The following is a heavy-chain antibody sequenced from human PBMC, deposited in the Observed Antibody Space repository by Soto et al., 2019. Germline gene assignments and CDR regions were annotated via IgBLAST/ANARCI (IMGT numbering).Heavy chain of an antibody. V-gene: IGHV4-39*01. CDR1: GGSMDDVTHY. CDR3: ASARYFGVDV. Sequence: SETLSLTCSVSGGSMDDVTHYWAWIRQPPGKGLEWIATTYYTGSTHYNSSLKSRATISVDTSQNQFSLELTSVTAADTAVYHCASARYFGVDVWGHGTTVTVSS. D-gene: IGHD5-18*01. CDR2: TYYTGST. J-gene: IGHJ6*02.